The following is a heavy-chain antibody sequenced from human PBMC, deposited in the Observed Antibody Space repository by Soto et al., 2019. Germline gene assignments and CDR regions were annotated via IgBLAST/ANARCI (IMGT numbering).Heavy chain of an antibody. V-gene: IGHV3-23*01. CDR2: ISGSGGST. J-gene: IGHJ3*02. D-gene: IGHD6-19*01. CDR3: AKVQYSSGWDLHTDAFDI. Sequence: GGSLRLSCAASGFTFSSYAMSWVRQAPGKGLEWVSAISGSGGSTYYADSVKGRFTISRDNSKNTLYLQMNSLRAEDTAVYYCAKVQYSSGWDLHTDAFDIWGQGTMVTVSS. CDR1: GFTFSSYA.